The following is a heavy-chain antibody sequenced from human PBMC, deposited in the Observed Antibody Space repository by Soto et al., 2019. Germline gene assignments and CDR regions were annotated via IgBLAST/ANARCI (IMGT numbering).Heavy chain of an antibody. CDR1: GFTFSSYG. J-gene: IGHJ4*02. CDR3: AKINAAMPDY. CDR2: ISYDGSNT. Sequence: QVQLVESGGGVVQPGRSLRLSCAASGFTFSSYGMHWVRQAPGKGLEWVAVISYDGSNTYYADSVKGRFTISRDNSKNTLYLQMNSLRAEDTAVYYCAKINAAMPDYWGQGTLVTVSS. V-gene: IGHV3-30*18. D-gene: IGHD2-2*01.